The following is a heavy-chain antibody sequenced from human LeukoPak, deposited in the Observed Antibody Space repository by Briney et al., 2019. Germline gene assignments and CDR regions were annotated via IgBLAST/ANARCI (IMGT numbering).Heavy chain of an antibody. CDR2: INPSGGST. CDR1: GYTFTSYY. V-gene: IGHV1-46*01. Sequence: ASVKVSCKASGYTFTSYYMHWVRQAPGQGLEWMGIINPSGGSTSYAQKFQGRVTMTRDTSTSTVYMELSSLRSEDTAVYYCAREGGFTIPHYYMDVWGKGTTVTISS. D-gene: IGHD3-3*01. CDR3: AREGGFTIPHYYMDV. J-gene: IGHJ6*03.